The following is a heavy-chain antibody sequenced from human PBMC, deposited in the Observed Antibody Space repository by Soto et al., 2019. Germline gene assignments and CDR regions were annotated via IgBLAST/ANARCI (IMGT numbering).Heavy chain of an antibody. CDR3: ARGGSTFADNWFDP. J-gene: IGHJ5*02. V-gene: IGHV4-4*02. Sequence: PSETLSLTCAVSGGSISRSYWWSWVRQLPGKGLEWIGEIYHTGSTIYNPSLQSRVTISVDKSKNQFSLKLSSVTAADTAVYYCARGGSTFADNWFDPWGQGTLVTVSS. CDR1: GGSISRSYW. D-gene: IGHD3-16*01. CDR2: IYHTGST.